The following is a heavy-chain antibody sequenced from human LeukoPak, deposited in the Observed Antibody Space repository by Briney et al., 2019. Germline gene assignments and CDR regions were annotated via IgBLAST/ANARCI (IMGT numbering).Heavy chain of an antibody. CDR2: IEYDGTNT. D-gene: IGHD2-15*01. V-gene: IGHV3-30*04. J-gene: IGHJ6*03. CDR3: ARNRLRATATAMDV. CDR1: GFTFSSYA. Sequence: GSLRLSCAASGFTFSSYAMSWVRQAPGKGLEWVAFIEYDGTNTHFADSVRGRFTISRDNSEDTLYLQIITLRAVDTAVYYCARNRLRATATAMDVWGKGTTVTVSS.